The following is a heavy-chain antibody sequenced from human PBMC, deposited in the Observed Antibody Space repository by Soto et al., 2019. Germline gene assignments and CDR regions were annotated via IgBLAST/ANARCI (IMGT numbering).Heavy chain of an antibody. V-gene: IGHV3-30*03. D-gene: IGHD2-21*01. Sequence: QVQLVESGGGVVQPGRSLRLSCAASGFTFSSYGMHWVRQAPGKGLEWVAVISYDGSNKYYADSVKGRFTISRDNSKNTLDLKMNSLRAGDTAVYYCARWVNYYMDVWGKGTTVTVSS. J-gene: IGHJ6*03. CDR3: ARWVNYYMDV. CDR1: GFTFSSYG. CDR2: ISYDGSNK.